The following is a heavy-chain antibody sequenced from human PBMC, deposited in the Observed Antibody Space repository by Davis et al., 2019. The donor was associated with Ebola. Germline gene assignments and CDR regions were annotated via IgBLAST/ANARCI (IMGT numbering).Heavy chain of an antibody. CDR2: INGDGSST. J-gene: IGHJ4*02. V-gene: IGHV3-74*01. Sequence: HTGGSLRLSCAASGFTFSNHWMPWVRQAPGKGLVWVSRINGDGSSTSYADSVKGRFTISRDNAKNTLYLQMNSLRAEDTAVYYCVTFPTSGSHYGCQGGWGQGTLVTVSS. CDR3: VTFPTSGSHYGCQGG. CDR1: GFTFSNHW. D-gene: IGHD1-26*01.